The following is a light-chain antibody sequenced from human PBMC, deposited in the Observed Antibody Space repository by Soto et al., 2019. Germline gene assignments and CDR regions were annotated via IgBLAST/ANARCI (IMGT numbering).Light chain of an antibody. CDR2: YDS. Sequence: SYELNQPPSVSVAPGKTARITCGGNNIGSKSVHWYQQKPGQAPVLVIYYDSDRPSGIPERFSGSNSGNTATLTISRVEAGDEADYYCQVWDSSSDHLYVFGTGTKLTVL. V-gene: IGLV3-21*04. CDR3: QVWDSSSDHLYV. CDR1: NIGSKS. J-gene: IGLJ1*01.